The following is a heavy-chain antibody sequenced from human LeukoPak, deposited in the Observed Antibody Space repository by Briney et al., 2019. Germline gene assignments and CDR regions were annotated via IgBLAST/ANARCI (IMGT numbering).Heavy chain of an antibody. CDR1: GYTFTGYY. Sequence: ASVKVSCKASGYTFTGYYMHWVRQAPGQGLEWMGWINPNSGGTNYAQKFQGRVTITTDESTSTAYMELSSLRSEDTAVYYCAREAPSDIVLIYWGQGTLVTVSS. J-gene: IGHJ4*02. CDR2: INPNSGGT. V-gene: IGHV1-2*02. CDR3: AREAPSDIVLIY. D-gene: IGHD2-8*01.